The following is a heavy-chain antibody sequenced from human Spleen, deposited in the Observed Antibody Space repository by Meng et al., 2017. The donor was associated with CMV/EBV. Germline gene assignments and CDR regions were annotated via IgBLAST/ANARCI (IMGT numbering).Heavy chain of an antibody. CDR3: ATTMTAIRLSYFDS. Sequence: VSGCTFTDHYMHWVQQAPGKGPEWMGLVDPEDGETVYAENFQGRVTMTADTSTDTAYMELSSLRSGDTAVYYCATTMTAIRLSYFDSWGQGTLVTVSS. D-gene: IGHD2-21*02. V-gene: IGHV1-69-2*01. CDR1: GCTFTDHY. CDR2: VDPEDGET. J-gene: IGHJ4*02.